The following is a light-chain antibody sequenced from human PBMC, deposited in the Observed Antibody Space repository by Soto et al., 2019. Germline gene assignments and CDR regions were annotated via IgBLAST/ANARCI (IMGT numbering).Light chain of an antibody. CDR2: GAS. Sequence: EIVLTQSPATLSVSPGERATLSCRASQNVGTDLVWYQQRPGQAPRLLIYGASTRATGVPGRISGSGSGTEFTLTISSLQSEDFAIYSCQQYSNLPPYTFGQGTRLEI. V-gene: IGKV3-15*01. CDR1: QNVGTD. J-gene: IGKJ2*01. CDR3: QQYSNLPPYT.